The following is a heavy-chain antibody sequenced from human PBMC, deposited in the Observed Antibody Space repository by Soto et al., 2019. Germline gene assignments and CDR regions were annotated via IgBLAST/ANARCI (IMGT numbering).Heavy chain of an antibody. V-gene: IGHV4-39*01. J-gene: IGHJ3*02. D-gene: IGHD1-26*01. CDR2: IKYSGTT. CDR3: ARHGITGSDYDAFDI. Sequence: SATLSLTCTVSGGAISSSRCHWGWTRQPPGKGLEWIESIKYSGTTFYNPSLKSRVTLSVDTSKNQFALKLSSVTAAETAMYYCARHGITGSDYDAFDIWGQGTTVTVSS. CDR1: GGAISSSRCH.